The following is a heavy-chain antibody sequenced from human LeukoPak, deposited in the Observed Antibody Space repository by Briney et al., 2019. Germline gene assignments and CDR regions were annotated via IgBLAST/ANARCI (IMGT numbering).Heavy chain of an antibody. V-gene: IGHV3-30-3*01. D-gene: IGHD3-16*02. CDR1: GFTFSSYA. CDR3: ARDLDYDYVWGSYRPGSPWFDP. CDR2: ISYDGSNK. Sequence: PGGSLRLSCAASGFTFSSYAMHWVRQAPGKGLEWVAVISYDGSNKYYADSVKGRFTISRDNSKNTLYLQMNSLRAEDTAVYYCARDLDYDYVWGSYRPGSPWFDPWGQGTLVTVSS. J-gene: IGHJ5*02.